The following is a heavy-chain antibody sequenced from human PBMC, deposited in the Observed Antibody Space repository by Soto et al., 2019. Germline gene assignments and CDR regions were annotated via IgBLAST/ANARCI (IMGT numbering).Heavy chain of an antibody. V-gene: IGHV1-8*01. CDR1: GYTFTSYD. J-gene: IGHJ4*02. D-gene: IGHD3-22*01. Sequence: GASVKVSCKASGYTFTSYDINWVRQATGQGLEWMGWMNPNSGNTGYAQKFQGRVTMTRNTSISTAYMELSSLRSEDTAVYYCARDPFDYYDSGKTFDYWGQGTLVTVSS. CDR2: MNPNSGNT. CDR3: ARDPFDYYDSGKTFDY.